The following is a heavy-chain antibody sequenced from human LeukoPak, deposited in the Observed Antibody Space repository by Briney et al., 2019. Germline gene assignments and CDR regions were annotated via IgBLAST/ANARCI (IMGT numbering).Heavy chain of an antibody. Sequence: GESPKTSCTGSGYSFTSYWIAWVRQMPGKGLEWMGIIYAGGSDTRYSPSFQGQVTITVDKSINTAYLQWRSLRASDTAMYYCGRSGHYGTDVWGQGTTVTVSS. CDR1: GYSFTSYW. V-gene: IGHV5-51*01. CDR3: GRSGHYGTDV. J-gene: IGHJ6*02. CDR2: IYAGGSDT. D-gene: IGHD3-10*01.